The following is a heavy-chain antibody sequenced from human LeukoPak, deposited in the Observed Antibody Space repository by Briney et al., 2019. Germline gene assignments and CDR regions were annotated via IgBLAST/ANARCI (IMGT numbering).Heavy chain of an antibody. CDR3: ARGDYGESLDY. J-gene: IGHJ4*02. CDR2: IYYSGST. CDR1: GGSISSYY. D-gene: IGHD4-17*01. V-gene: IGHV4-59*12. Sequence: PSETLSLTCTVSGGSISSYYWSWIRQPPGKGLEWIGYIYYSGSTNYNPSLKSRVTISVDTSKNQFSLKLSSVTAADTAVYYCARGDYGESLDYWGQGTLVTVSS.